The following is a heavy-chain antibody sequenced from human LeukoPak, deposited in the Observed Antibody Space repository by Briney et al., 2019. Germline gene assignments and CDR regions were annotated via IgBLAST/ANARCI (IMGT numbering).Heavy chain of an antibody. J-gene: IGHJ4*02. CDR2: VHNVGST. CDR3: ARHAEYNSGWHFYLDH. Sequence: RPSETLSLTCTVSGVSTTNGIYYWAWIRQPPGKGLEWIGSVHNVGSTYYNLSLRSRVTMSIATSKNPFSLRTTSVTAADTAVYYCARHAEYNSGWHFYLDHWGQGILVTVSS. V-gene: IGHV4-39*01. D-gene: IGHD6-19*01. CDR1: GVSTTNGIYY.